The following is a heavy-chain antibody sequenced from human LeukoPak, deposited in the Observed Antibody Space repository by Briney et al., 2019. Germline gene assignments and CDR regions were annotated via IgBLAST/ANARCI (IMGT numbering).Heavy chain of an antibody. V-gene: IGHV4-30-4*01. J-gene: IGHJ4*02. CDR1: GGSISSGDYY. CDR3: ARVSVHRAVAATTRPSPSEFDY. CDR2: IYYSGST. D-gene: IGHD2-15*01. Sequence: SETLSLTCTVSGGSISSGDYYWSWIRQPPGKGLEWIGYIYYSGSTYYNPSLKSRVTISVDTSKNQFSLKLSSVTAADTAVYYCARVSVHRAVAATTRPSPSEFDYWGQGTLVTVSS.